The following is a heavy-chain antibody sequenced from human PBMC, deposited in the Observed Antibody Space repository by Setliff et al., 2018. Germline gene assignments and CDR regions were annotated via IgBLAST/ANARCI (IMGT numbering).Heavy chain of an antibody. CDR1: GGSISSGDYY. J-gene: IGHJ4*02. CDR3: ASLRSDYCTSAGCYGYYFEY. Sequence: SETLSLTCTVSGGSISSGDYYWSWIRQPPGKGLELIGTVYYSGSTYYLPSLKSRVTISVDMSKNQFSLDLTSVTAAETALYYCASLRSDYCTSAGCYGYYFEYWGRGTLVTVSS. D-gene: IGHD2-2*01. CDR2: VYYSGST. V-gene: IGHV4-39*01.